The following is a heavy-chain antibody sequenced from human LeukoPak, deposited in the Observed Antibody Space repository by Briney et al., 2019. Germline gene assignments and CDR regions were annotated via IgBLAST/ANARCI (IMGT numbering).Heavy chain of an antibody. D-gene: IGHD3-3*01. CDR1: GGTFSSYA. V-gene: IGHV1-69*13. Sequence: SVKVSCKASGGTFSSYAISWVRQAPGQGLEWMGRIIPIFGTANYAQKFQGRVTITADESTSTAYMELSSLRSEDTAVYYCARAPYYDFWSGENYYCYYMDVWGKGTTVTVSS. CDR3: ARAPYYDFWSGENYYCYYMDV. CDR2: IIPIFGTA. J-gene: IGHJ6*03.